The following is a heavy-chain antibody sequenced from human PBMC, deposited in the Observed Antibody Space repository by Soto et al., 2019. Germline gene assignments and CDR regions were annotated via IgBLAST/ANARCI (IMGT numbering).Heavy chain of an antibody. D-gene: IGHD5-12*01. V-gene: IGHV4-30-4*01. CDR1: GGSISSDDYY. CDR2: IFYSGNT. J-gene: IGHJ4*02. CDR3: VRVVTKLSPHGYIMAAGHFDS. Sequence: QVQLQESGPGLVKPSQTLSLTCTVSGGSISSDDYYWSWIRQTPGRGLEWIGFIFYSGNTYYNPSLITRASISVDTSKNQCPLKLTSVTATDTAVYYCVRVVTKLSPHGYIMAAGHFDSWGQGALVTVSS.